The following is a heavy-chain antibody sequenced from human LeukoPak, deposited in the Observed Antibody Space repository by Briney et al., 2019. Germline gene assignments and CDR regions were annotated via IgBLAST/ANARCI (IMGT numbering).Heavy chain of an antibody. CDR1: GFIFSNYA. J-gene: IGHJ4*02. V-gene: IGHV3-23*01. CDR3: ANLRSSWTDFDY. Sequence: GGSLRLSCAASGFIFSNYAMSWVRHIPGKGVECVSSISDSGCSKYNADSGKGRITISRDNSKNTPYLRMSSLRGQHTAGYYCANLRSSWTDFDYWGQGTLVTVSS. D-gene: IGHD6-13*01. CDR2: ISDSGCSK.